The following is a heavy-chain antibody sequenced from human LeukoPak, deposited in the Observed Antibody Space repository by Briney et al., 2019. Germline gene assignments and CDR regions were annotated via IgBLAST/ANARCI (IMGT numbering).Heavy chain of an antibody. D-gene: IGHD4-11*01. V-gene: IGHV3-21*01. Sequence: AGGSLRLSCAASGFTFSSYSMNWVRQAPGKGLEWVSSISSSSSYIYYADSVKGRFTISRDNAKNSLYLQMNSLRAEDTAVYYCARVGYTNYGIDYWGQGTLVTVSS. J-gene: IGHJ4*02. CDR3: ARVGYTNYGIDY. CDR1: GFTFSSYS. CDR2: ISSSSSYI.